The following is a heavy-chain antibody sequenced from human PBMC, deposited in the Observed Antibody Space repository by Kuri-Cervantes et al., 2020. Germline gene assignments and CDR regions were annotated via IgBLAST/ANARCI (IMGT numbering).Heavy chain of an antibody. Sequence: ESLKISCTVSGGSISSYYWSWIRQPPGKGLEWIGYIYYSGSTYYNPSLKSRVTISVDTSKNQFSLKLSSVTAADTAVYYCARDKYGSGLFGMDVWGQGTTVTVSS. CDR2: IYYSGST. V-gene: IGHV4-59*12. J-gene: IGHJ6*02. D-gene: IGHD3-10*01. CDR1: GGSISSYY. CDR3: ARDKYGSGLFGMDV.